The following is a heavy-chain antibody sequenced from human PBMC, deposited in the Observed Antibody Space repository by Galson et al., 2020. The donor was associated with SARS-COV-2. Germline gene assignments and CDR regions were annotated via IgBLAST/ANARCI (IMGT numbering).Heavy chain of an antibody. CDR1: GYTFTGYY. D-gene: IGHD6-19*01. CDR3: ARDIAVANTGF. CDR2: IDPASGGT. Sequence: ASVKVSCKASGYTFTGYYIHWVRQAPGQGLEWMGRIDPASGGTYYTPNFQGRVTMTRDTSINTAYMDLSSLRSDDTAIYFCARDIAVANTGFWGQGTLVTVSS. J-gene: IGHJ4*02. V-gene: IGHV1-2*06.